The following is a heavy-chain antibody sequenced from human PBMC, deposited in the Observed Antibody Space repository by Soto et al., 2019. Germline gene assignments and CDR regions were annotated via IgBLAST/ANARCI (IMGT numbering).Heavy chain of an antibody. J-gene: IGHJ6*02. D-gene: IGHD3-3*01. CDR2: IIPIFGTA. V-gene: IGHV1-69*06. Sequence: RASVKVSCKASGGTFSSYAISWVRQAPGQGLEWMGGIIPIFGTANYAQKFQGRVTITADKSTSTAYMELSSLRSEDTAVYYCARERYYDFWSGYYTGPLLADYYYGMDVWGQGTTVTVSS. CDR3: ARERYYDFWSGYYTGPLLADYYYGMDV. CDR1: GGTFSSYA.